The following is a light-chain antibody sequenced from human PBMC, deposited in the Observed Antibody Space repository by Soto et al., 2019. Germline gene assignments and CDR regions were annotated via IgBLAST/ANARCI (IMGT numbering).Light chain of an antibody. J-gene: IGKJ4*01. Sequence: EIVLTQSPGTLSLSPGERATLSCRASQSVSSSYLAWYQQKPGPAPRLLIYGASSRATGIPDRFSGSGSGKDFPLTISRLDPEDFAVYYCHQYDSSPLTFGGGTKVEIK. CDR3: HQYDSSPLT. V-gene: IGKV3-20*01. CDR1: QSVSSSY. CDR2: GAS.